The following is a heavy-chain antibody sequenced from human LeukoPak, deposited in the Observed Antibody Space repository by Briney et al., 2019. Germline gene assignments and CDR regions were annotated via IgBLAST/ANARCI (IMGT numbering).Heavy chain of an antibody. CDR1: GFTFGPFW. CDR2: INSDGRTT. D-gene: IGHD1-14*01. J-gene: IGHJ4*02. CDR3: VRDQGRYFFDY. Sequence: PGGSLRPSCAASGFTFGPFWMHWVRQAPGKGLVWVSRINSDGRTTNYADSVKGRFTISRDNAKNMVYLQMNSLRVEDTAVYYCVRDQGRYFFDYWGQGTLVTVSS. V-gene: IGHV3-74*01.